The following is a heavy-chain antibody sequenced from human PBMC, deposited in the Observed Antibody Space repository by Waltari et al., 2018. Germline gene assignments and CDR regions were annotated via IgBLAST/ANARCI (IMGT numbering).Heavy chain of an antibody. CDR2: VSYDGDNQ. CDR3: AIPARRWGDTDYFDF. Sequence: QVQLVESGGGVVQPGKSLRLSCAASGFTFASYALHWVRQAPGKGLEWVALVSYDGDNQYYGDSVKGRFTVSRDNSEKTLYLQMTSLRPEDTGVYYCAIPARRWGDTDYFDFWGQGVLVIVSS. CDR1: GFTFASYA. J-gene: IGHJ4*02. V-gene: IGHV3-30*04. D-gene: IGHD3-16*01.